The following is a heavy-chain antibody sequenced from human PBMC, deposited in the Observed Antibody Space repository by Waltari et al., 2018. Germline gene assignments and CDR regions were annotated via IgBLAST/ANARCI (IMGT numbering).Heavy chain of an antibody. Sequence: EVQVVESGGGLVQPGGSLRLSCEGSGFTFCSYGMSWVRQAPGKGREWVGNIKQDGSERNYVDSVKGRFTISRDNAKNSVFLQMISLRAEDTAVYYCLRDRRGPALFDSWGQGTLVTVSS. CDR2: IKQDGSER. CDR1: GFTFCSYG. D-gene: IGHD2-2*01. J-gene: IGHJ4*02. V-gene: IGHV3-7*03. CDR3: LRDRRGPALFDS.